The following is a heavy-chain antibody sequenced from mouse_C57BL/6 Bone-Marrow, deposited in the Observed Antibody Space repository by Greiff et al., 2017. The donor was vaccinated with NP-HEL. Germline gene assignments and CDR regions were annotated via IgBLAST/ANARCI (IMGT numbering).Heavy chain of an antibody. Sequence: EVKVVESGAELVKPGASVKLSCTASGFNIKDYYMHWVKQRTEQGLELIGRIDPEDGETKYAPKFQGQATITADTSSNTDCLQLSSLTSDDTAVYYCARDYGSFYYYAMDYWGQGTSVTVSS. CDR3: ARDYGSFYYYAMDY. D-gene: IGHD1-1*01. CDR1: GFNIKDYY. J-gene: IGHJ4*01. V-gene: IGHV14-2*01. CDR2: IDPEDGET.